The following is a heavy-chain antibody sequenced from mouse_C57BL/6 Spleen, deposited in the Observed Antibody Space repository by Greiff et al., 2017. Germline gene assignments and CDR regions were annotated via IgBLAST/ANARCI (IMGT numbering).Heavy chain of an antibody. V-gene: IGHV2-6-1*01. CDR3: ARHESNYGGWYFDV. CDR1: GFSLTSYG. D-gene: IGHD2-5*01. Sequence: VQRVESGPGLVAPSQSLSITCTVSGFSLTSYGVHWVRQPPGKGLEWLVVIWSDGSTTYNSALKSRLSISKDNSKSQVFLKMNSLQTDDTAMYYCARHESNYGGWYFDVWGTGTTVTVSS. CDR2: IWSDGST. J-gene: IGHJ1*03.